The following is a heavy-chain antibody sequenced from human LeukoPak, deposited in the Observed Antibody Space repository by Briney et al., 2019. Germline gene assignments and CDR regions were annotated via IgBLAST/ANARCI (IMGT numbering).Heavy chain of an antibody. V-gene: IGHV1-18*01. CDR2: ISAYNGNT. Sequence: GASVKVSCKASGYTFTSYGISWVRQAPGQGLEWMGWISAYNGNTNYAQKLQGRVTMTTDTSTSTAYMELRSLRSDDTAVYYCARAVTMVRGVYYYYMDVWGKGTTVTVSS. CDR1: GYTFTSYG. D-gene: IGHD3-10*01. CDR3: ARAVTMVRGVYYYYMDV. J-gene: IGHJ6*03.